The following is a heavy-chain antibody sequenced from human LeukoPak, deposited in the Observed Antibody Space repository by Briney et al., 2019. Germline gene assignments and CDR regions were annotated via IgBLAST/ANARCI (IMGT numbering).Heavy chain of an antibody. V-gene: IGHV4-4*07. CDR1: GGSISSYY. CDR3: ARVQYYDSSGYFDY. J-gene: IGHJ4*02. Sequence: SETLSLTCTVSGGSISSYYWSWIRRPAGKGLEWIGRIYTSGSTNYNPSLKSRVTMSVDTSKNQFSLKLSSVTAADTAVYYCARVQYYDSSGYFDYWGQGTLVTVSS. D-gene: IGHD3-22*01. CDR2: IYTSGST.